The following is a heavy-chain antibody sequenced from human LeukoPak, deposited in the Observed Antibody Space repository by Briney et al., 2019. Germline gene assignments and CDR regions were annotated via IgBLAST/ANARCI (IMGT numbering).Heavy chain of an antibody. J-gene: IGHJ6*03. CDR1: GGSISSGTYY. D-gene: IGHD6-13*01. CDR2: IYTTGST. V-gene: IGHV4-61*02. CDR3: ARGGYDYYYYMDV. Sequence: SETLSLTCTVSGGSISSGTYYWSWIRQPAGKGLEWIGRIYTTGSTNYNPSLKSRVTISVDTSKNQFSLKLSSVTTADTAVYYCARGGYDYYYYMDVWGKGTTVTVSS.